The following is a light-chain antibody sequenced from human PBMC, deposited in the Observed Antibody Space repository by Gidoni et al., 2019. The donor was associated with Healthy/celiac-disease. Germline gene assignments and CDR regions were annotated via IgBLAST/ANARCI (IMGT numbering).Light chain of an antibody. CDR3: QQYNSYPLT. CDR2: KAS. V-gene: IGKV1-5*03. J-gene: IGKJ4*01. Sequence: DLQMTQSPSTLSASVGDRVTLTCRASQSLSSWLVWYQQKPGKAPKLLIYKASSLESGVPSRFSGSGSGTEFTLTISSLQPDDFATYYCQQYNSYPLTFGGGTKVEIK. CDR1: QSLSSW.